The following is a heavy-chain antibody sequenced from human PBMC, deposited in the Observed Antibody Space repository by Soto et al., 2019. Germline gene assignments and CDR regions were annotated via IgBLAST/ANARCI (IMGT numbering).Heavy chain of an antibody. J-gene: IGHJ4*02. V-gene: IGHV4-39*01. CDR2: IYYSGST. Sequence: QLQLQESGPGLVKPSETLSLTCTVSGGSISSSSYYWGWIRQPPGKGLEWIGSIYYSGSTYYNPSLKSRVTISVDTSKNQFSLKLSSVTAADTAVYYCAGGEGALNWNDVGVFDYWGQGTLVTVSS. CDR3: AGGEGALNWNDVGVFDY. D-gene: IGHD1-20*01. CDR1: GGSISSSSYY.